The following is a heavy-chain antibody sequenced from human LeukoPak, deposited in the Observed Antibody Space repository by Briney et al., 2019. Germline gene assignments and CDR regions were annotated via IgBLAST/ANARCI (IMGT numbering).Heavy chain of an antibody. V-gene: IGHV3-23*01. D-gene: IGHD2-2*01. Sequence: PGGSLRLSCAASGFTFRSYAMSWVRQAPGKGLEWVSGISGGGGSTYYADSVKGRFTISRDNSKNTLYLQMNSLRAEDTAVYYCAKDQCSSTSCWNYWGQGTLVTVSS. CDR3: AKDQCSSTSCWNY. J-gene: IGHJ4*02. CDR1: GFTFRSYA. CDR2: ISGGGGST.